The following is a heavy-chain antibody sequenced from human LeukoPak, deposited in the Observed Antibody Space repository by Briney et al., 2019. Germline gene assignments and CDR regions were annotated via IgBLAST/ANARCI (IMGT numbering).Heavy chain of an antibody. CDR3: ATSNYADYGDYFSL. CDR2: IYSGARGSSA. Sequence: GGSLRLSCAASGFTVTSNYMSWVRQAPGKGLEWVSVIYSGARGSSAYYADSVKGRFTISRDDSKNTLYLQMNSLRDEDTAVYYCATSNYADYGDYFSLWGQGTLVTVSS. CDR1: GFTVTSNY. D-gene: IGHD4-17*01. V-gene: IGHV3-53*01. J-gene: IGHJ4*02.